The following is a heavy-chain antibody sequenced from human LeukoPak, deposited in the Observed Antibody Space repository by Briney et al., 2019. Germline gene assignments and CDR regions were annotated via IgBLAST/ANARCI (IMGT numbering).Heavy chain of an antibody. CDR2: IRSDGINK. D-gene: IGHD3-16*01. CDR1: GFTLNSYG. J-gene: IGHJ4*02. CDR3: AKEGGGGTGGSYFDY. V-gene: IGHV3-30*02. Sequence: GGSLRLSCTASGFTLNSYGMHWVRQAPGKGLEWVAFIRSDGINKYYVDSVKGRFTISRDISENTLYLQMNRLRADDTAVYYCAKEGGGGTGGSYFDYWGQGTLVTVSS.